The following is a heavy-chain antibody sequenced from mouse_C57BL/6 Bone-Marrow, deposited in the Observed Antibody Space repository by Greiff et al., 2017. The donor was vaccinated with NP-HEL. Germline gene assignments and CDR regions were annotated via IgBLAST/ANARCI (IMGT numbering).Heavy chain of an antibody. D-gene: IGHD1-1*01. Sequence: EVKLMESGGGLVKPGGSLKLSCAASGFTFSDYGMHWVRQAPEKGLEWVAYISSGSSTIYYADTVKGRFTISRDNAKNTLFLQMTSLRSEDTAMYYCARRYYGRYWYFDVWGTGTTVTVSS. CDR1: GFTFSDYG. V-gene: IGHV5-17*01. CDR2: ISSGSSTI. CDR3: ARRYYGRYWYFDV. J-gene: IGHJ1*03.